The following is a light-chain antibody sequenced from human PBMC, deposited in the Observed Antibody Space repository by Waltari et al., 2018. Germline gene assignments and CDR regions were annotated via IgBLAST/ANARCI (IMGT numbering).Light chain of an antibody. V-gene: IGKV3-11*01. CDR3: QQRSNWAIT. Sequence: EVVLTQSPATLSLSPGERATLSCRARQSVSTYLAWYQQKPGQAPRLLIYDALNRATGIPARFSGSGSGTDFTLTISSLEPEDSALYYCQQRSNWAITFGQGTRLEIK. J-gene: IGKJ5*01. CDR2: DAL. CDR1: QSVSTY.